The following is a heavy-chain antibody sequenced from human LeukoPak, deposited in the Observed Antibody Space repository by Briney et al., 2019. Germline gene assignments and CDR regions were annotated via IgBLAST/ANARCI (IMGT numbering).Heavy chain of an antibody. CDR3: AKEGSGSLWSFDS. Sequence: QPGGSLRLSCAASGFTFSSYGMHWVRQAPGKGLEWVAVVSSAGTTTYYADSVQGRSTISRDNSKNTVYPQMNSLEHEDTAVYYCAKEGSGSLWSFDSWGQGTLVTVSS. V-gene: IGHV3-30*18. D-gene: IGHD3-10*01. CDR2: VSSAGTTT. CDR1: GFTFSSYG. J-gene: IGHJ4*02.